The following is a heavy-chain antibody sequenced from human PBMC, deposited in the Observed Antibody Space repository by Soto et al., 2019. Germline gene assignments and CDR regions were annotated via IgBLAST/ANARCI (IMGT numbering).Heavy chain of an antibody. D-gene: IGHD6-13*01. CDR3: APGRQLVLDH. CDR1: GFTFSAYA. CDR2: MGSSGGST. Sequence: EVQLLESGGGLVQPGGSLRLSCAASGFTFSAYAMSWVRQAPGKGLEWVSGMGSSGGSTYYADSVQGRFTISRDNSQSTLYLQMNSLRAEDTAVYYGAPGRQLVLDHWGRGTLVTVSS. J-gene: IGHJ4*02. V-gene: IGHV3-23*01.